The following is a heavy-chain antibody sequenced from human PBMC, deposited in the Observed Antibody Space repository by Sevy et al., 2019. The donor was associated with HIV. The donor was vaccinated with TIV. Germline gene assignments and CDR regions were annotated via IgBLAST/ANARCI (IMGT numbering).Heavy chain of an antibody. CDR3: ARDPQGTYYYDSSGYYYDY. V-gene: IGHV1-2*02. Sequence: ASVNVSCKASGYTFTGYYMHWVRQAPGQGLEWMGWINPNSGGTNYAQKFQGRVTMTRDTSISTAYMELSRLRSDDTAVYYCARDPQGTYYYDSSGYYYDYWGQGTLVTVSS. J-gene: IGHJ4*02. CDR1: GYTFTGYY. CDR2: INPNSGGT. D-gene: IGHD3-22*01.